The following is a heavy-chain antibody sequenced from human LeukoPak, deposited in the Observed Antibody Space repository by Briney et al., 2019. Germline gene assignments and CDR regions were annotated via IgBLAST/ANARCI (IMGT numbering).Heavy chain of an antibody. J-gene: IGHJ5*02. CDR1: GFTFSSYG. CDR2: ISGSGGST. CDR3: AKQDREGISWIWFDP. V-gene: IGHV3-23*01. D-gene: IGHD2-2*01. Sequence: PGGSLRLSCAASGFTFSSYGVSWVRQAPGKGLEWVSAISGSGGSTYYADSVKGRFTISRDNSENTLYLQMDSLRAEDTAVYYCAKQDREGISWIWFDPWGQGTLVTVSS.